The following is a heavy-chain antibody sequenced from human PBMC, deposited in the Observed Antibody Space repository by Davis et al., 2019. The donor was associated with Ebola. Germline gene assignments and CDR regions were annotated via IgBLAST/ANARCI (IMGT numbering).Heavy chain of an antibody. D-gene: IGHD3-16*01. V-gene: IGHV4-34*01. CDR1: GGSFSGDY. Sequence: SETLSLTCAVDGGSFSGDYWSWIRQPPGKGLEWIGEINGSGSTNYNPSLQSRVTISVDTSKNQFSLKLSSVTAADTAVYYCARDGFMKGVYALEVWGKGTTVTVSS. CDR2: INGSGST. J-gene: IGHJ6*04. CDR3: ARDGFMKGVYALEV.